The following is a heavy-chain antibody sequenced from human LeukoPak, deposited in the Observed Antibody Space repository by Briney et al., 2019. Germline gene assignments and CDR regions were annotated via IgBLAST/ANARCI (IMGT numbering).Heavy chain of an antibody. Sequence: SETLSLTCAVSGGSINSHYWGWIRQPPGKGLQWIGDIYYTGKNNYNPSLKSRVTISLDTSKDHLSLNLTSVLAADTAIYYCVRRDTGWNFFDYWGQGILVTVSS. J-gene: IGHJ4*02. CDR3: VRRDTGWNFFDY. D-gene: IGHD6-19*01. CDR2: IYYTGKN. CDR1: GGSINSHY. V-gene: IGHV4-59*08.